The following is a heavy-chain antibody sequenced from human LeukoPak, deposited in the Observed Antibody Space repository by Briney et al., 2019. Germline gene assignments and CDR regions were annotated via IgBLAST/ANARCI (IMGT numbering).Heavy chain of an antibody. D-gene: IGHD4-17*01. V-gene: IGHV4-61*02. J-gene: IGHJ6*03. Sequence: SETLSLTCTVSGGSISSGSYYWSWIRQPAGKGLEWIGRIYTSGSTNYNPSLKSRVTISVDTSKNQFSLKLSSVTAADTAVYYCARVRGDYGEDSYYYYMDVWGKGTTVTISS. CDR3: ARVRGDYGEDSYYYYMDV. CDR1: GGSISSGSYY. CDR2: IYTSGST.